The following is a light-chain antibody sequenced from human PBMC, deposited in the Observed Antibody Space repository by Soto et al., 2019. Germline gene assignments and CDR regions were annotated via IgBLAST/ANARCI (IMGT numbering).Light chain of an antibody. V-gene: IGLV1-51*01. CDR1: SSNIGTNY. CDR2: DNN. Sequence: QSALTQPPSVSAAPGQKVTISCSGSSSNIGTNYVSWYQQLPGTAPKLLIYDNNKRPSGIPDRFSGSKSGTSATLDITGLQTGDEADYYCATWDSSLSALFGGGTKVTVL. J-gene: IGLJ2*01. CDR3: ATWDSSLSAL.